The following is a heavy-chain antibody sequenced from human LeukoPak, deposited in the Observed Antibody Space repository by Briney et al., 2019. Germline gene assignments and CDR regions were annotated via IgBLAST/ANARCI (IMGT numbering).Heavy chain of an antibody. CDR2: MYSDGST. J-gene: IGHJ3*02. Sequence: ETLSLTRALSRGSISKYYASWVRHPAREGVGWMGRMYSDGSTNYNPSVRSRVTMSIDTSKTQFSLRVTSVTAADTAVYYCARAIVGVTDAFDIWGQGTTVTVSS. V-gene: IGHV4-59*10. CDR3: ARAIVGVTDAFDI. D-gene: IGHD1-26*01. CDR1: RGSISKYY.